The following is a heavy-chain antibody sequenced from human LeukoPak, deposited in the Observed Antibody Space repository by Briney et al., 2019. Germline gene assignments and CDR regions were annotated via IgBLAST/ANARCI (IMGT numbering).Heavy chain of an antibody. J-gene: IGHJ5*02. CDR3: AKGAGPPWFDP. CDR2: MSSSGIS. D-gene: IGHD6-19*01. Sequence: PSETLSLTCTVSNGSISSNTYFWSWIRQPAGKGLEWIGRMSSSGISTYSPSLKSRVTTSIDTSRNQFSMNLNSGTAADTAVYYCAKGAGPPWFDPWGQGTLVTVSS. CDR1: NGSISSNTYF. V-gene: IGHV4-61*02.